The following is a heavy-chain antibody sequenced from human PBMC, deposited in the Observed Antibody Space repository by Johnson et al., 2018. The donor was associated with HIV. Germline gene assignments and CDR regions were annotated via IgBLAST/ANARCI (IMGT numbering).Heavy chain of an antibody. CDR3: ARDWNNWIYGVPDAFDL. J-gene: IGHJ3*01. CDR1: GFTFSSYA. Sequence: QVQLVESGGGVVQPGRSLRLSCAASGFTFSSYAMNWVRQAPGKGLEWVAVISYDGSNKYYADSVKGRFTISRDTSKSTLYLQMNSLRAEDTAVYYCARDWNNWIYGVPDAFDLWCQWTMVTVSS. D-gene: IGHD1-7*01. CDR2: ISYDGSNK. V-gene: IGHV3-30*04.